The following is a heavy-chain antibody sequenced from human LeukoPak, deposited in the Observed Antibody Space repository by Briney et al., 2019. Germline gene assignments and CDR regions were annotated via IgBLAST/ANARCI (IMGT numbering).Heavy chain of an antibody. V-gene: IGHV3-21*06. D-gene: IGHD4-23*01. J-gene: IGHJ5*02. CDR3: ARDRGPYGGNSGWFDP. Sequence: SVKGRFIISRDNAKDSLYLQMNSLRVEDTAVYCCARDRGPYGGNSGWFDPWGQGTLVTVSS.